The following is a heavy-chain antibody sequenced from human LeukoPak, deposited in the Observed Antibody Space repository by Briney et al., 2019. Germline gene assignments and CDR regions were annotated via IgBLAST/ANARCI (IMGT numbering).Heavy chain of an antibody. CDR1: GFTFNSHV. CDR3: ARGQVCSGGSCFRLFDY. D-gene: IGHD2-15*01. CDR2: IWSDGSNE. Sequence: GGSLRLSCAASGFTFNSHVIHWVRQAPGKGLEWVAHIWSDGSNEYYAVSVKGRFTISRDNSKNTLYLQMNSLRAEDTAVYYCARGQVCSGGSCFRLFDYWGQGTLVTVSS. J-gene: IGHJ4*02. V-gene: IGHV3-33*01.